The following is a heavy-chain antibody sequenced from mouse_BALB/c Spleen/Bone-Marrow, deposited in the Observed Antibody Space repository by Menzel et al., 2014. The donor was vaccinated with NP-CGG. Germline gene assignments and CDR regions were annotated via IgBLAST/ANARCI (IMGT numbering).Heavy chain of an antibody. V-gene: IGHV1-22*01. J-gene: IGHJ2*01. Sequence: EVQVVESGPELVKPGASVKISCKTSGYTFTDYTMHWVRQSHGKSLEWIGSINPNNGGSSCNQKFKAKATLTIDKSSSTPYMELRSLTSEGSAVYYCARAVHFDYWGQGTTLTVSS. CDR2: INPNNGGS. CDR3: ARAVHFDY. CDR1: GYTFTDYT.